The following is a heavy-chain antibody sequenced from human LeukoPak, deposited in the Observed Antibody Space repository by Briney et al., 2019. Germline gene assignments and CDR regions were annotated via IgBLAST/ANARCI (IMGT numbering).Heavy chain of an antibody. J-gene: IGHJ4*02. V-gene: IGHV1-18*01. CDR1: GYTFTSYS. CDR3: AREAQAGSYSLYYFDY. D-gene: IGHD3-10*01. Sequence: ASVKVSCKASGYTFTSYSISWVRQAPGQGLGWMGWISAYNGNTNYAQKLQGRVTMTTDTSTSTAYMELRSLRSDDTAVYYCAREAQAGSYSLYYFDYWGQGTLVTVSS. CDR2: ISAYNGNT.